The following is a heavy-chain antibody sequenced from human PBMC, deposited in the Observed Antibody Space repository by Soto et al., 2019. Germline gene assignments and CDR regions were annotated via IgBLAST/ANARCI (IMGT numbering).Heavy chain of an antibody. V-gene: IGHV4-61*01. CDR2: IYYSGST. CDR1: GGSVSSGSYY. CDR3: ARTYGDNPYYFDY. D-gene: IGHD4-17*01. Sequence: QVQLQESGPGLVKPSETLSLTCTVSGGSVSSGSYYWSWIRQPPGKGLEWIGYIYYSGSTNYNPPLTSLVTISVDPSKISFSLKLSSVTAAEPAVYFCARTYGDNPYYFDYWGQGTVVTVSS. J-gene: IGHJ4*02.